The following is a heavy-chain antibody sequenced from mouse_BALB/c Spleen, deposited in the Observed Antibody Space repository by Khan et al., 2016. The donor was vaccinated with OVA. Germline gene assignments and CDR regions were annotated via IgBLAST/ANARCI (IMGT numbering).Heavy chain of an antibody. CDR2: MSTYTGEA. D-gene: IGHD1-1*02. CDR3: ARKGGYGQEGWYFDV. V-gene: IGHV9-1*02. J-gene: IGHJ1*01. Sequence: LVESGPELKKPGETVKISCKASGYTFTNYGMNWVKQAPGKGLKWMGWMSTYTGEATYADDFMGRIAFSLATSASTAYLQISNVQNEDMATYFCARKGGYGQEGWYFDVWGAGTTVTVSS. CDR1: GYTFTNYG.